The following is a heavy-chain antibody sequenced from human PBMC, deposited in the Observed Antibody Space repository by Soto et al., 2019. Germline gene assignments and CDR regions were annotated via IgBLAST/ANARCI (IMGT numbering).Heavy chain of an antibody. J-gene: IGHJ4*02. CDR1: GGTFSSYA. D-gene: IGHD6-19*01. CDR2: IIPIFGTA. V-gene: IGHV1-69*13. CDR3: ARWDSSGWYYFDY. Sequence: SVKVSCKASGGTFSSYAISWVRQAPGQGLEWMGGIIPIFGTANYAQKFQGRVTITADESTSTAYMELSSLRSEDTAVYYCARWDSSGWYYFDYWGQGTLVPVSS.